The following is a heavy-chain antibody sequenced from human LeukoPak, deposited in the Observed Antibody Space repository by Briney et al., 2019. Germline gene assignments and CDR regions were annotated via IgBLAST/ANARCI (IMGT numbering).Heavy chain of an antibody. V-gene: IGHV4-38-2*01. D-gene: IGHD3-3*01. CDR2: IYHSGST. J-gene: IGHJ3*02. CDR3: ARRMAGITISGWAFDI. CDR1: GYSISSGYY. Sequence: SETLSLTCAVSGYSISSGYYWGWIRQPPGKGLEWIGSIYHSGSTYYNPSLKSRVTISVDTSKNQFSLKLSSVTAADTAVYYCARRMAGITISGWAFDIWGQGTMVTVSS.